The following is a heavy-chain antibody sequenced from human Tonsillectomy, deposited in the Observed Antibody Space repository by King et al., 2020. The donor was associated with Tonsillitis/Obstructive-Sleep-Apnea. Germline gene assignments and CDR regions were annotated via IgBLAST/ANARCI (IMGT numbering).Heavy chain of an antibody. CDR3: AREVIVVGGAFDI. CDR1: GFTVSSNY. J-gene: IGHJ3*02. V-gene: IGHV3-66*01. Sequence: DVQLVESGGGLVQPGGSLRLSCAASGFTVSSNYMSWVRQAPGKGLEWVSVIYSGGSKYYADPVKGRFTISRDNSKNKLYLQMNSLRAEDTAVYYCAREVIVVGGAFDIWGQGTMVTVSS. CDR2: IYSGGSK. D-gene: IGHD3-16*02.